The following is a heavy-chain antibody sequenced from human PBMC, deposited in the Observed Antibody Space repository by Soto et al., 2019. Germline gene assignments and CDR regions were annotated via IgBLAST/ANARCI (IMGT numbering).Heavy chain of an antibody. CDR1: GVSIASFY. V-gene: IGHV4-59*01. CDR3: ASSAGHPGDFFYYNGMDV. D-gene: IGHD3-10*01. Sequence: SETLSLTCTVSGVSIASFYWNWIRQPPGKGLEWIGCIYDSGSTNFNPSLKSRVTMSVDTSGTQFSLKLRSVTAADTAVYYCASSAGHPGDFFYYNGMDVWGQGTTVTVSS. CDR2: IYDSGST. J-gene: IGHJ6*02.